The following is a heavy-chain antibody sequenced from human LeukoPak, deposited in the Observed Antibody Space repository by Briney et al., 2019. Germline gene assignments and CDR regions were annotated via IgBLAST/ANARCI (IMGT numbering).Heavy chain of an antibody. D-gene: IGHD3-10*01. J-gene: IGHJ4*02. V-gene: IGHV1-8*03. CDR2: MNPNSGNT. CDR3: ARSYGSGSYHQFDY. Sequence: ASVKVSCKASGYTFTSYDINWVRQATGQGLEWMGWMNPNSGNTGYAQKFQGRVTITRNTSISTAYMELSSLRSEDTAVYYCARSYGSGSYHQFDYWGQGTLVTVSS. CDR1: GYTFTSYD.